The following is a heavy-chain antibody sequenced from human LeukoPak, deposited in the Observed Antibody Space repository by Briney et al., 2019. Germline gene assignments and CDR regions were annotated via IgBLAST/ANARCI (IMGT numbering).Heavy chain of an antibody. Sequence: PSETLSLTCAVYGGSFSGYYWSWIRQPPGKGLEWIGEINHSGSTNYNPSLKSRVTISVDTSKNQFSLKLSSVTAADTAVYYCASQTYYYDSSGYYYLDYFDYWGQGTLVTVSS. J-gene: IGHJ4*02. D-gene: IGHD3-22*01. CDR2: INHSGST. CDR1: GGSFSGYY. CDR3: ASQTYYYDSSGYYYLDYFDY. V-gene: IGHV4-34*01.